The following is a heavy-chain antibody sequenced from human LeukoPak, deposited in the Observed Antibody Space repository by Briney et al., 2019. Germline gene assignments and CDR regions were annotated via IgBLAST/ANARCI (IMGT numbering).Heavy chain of an antibody. Sequence: GGSLRLSCAASGFTFSSYAMTWVRQAPGKGLEWVSTITGSGSSTYYADSVKGRFTISRDNSKNMLYLQMNSLTAEDTAVYYCANPHCSSTSCYWFDPWGQGTLVTVSS. J-gene: IGHJ5*02. V-gene: IGHV3-23*01. CDR2: ITGSGSST. CDR3: ANPHCSSTSCYWFDP. D-gene: IGHD2-2*01. CDR1: GFTFSSYA.